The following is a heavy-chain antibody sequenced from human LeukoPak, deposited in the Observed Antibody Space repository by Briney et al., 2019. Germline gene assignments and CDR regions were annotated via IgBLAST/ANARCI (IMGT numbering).Heavy chain of an antibody. CDR1: RGSISGSSYY. Sequence: PSETLSLTCTVSRGSISGSSYYWGWIRQTPGKGLEWIGSINYSGSTYYNPSLKSRVTISVDTSKNQFFLKVTSVTAADSAVYYCARPEHSMGWYDFAYWGQGTLVTVSS. CDR3: ARPEHSMGWYDFAY. D-gene: IGHD2/OR15-2a*01. CDR2: INYSGST. V-gene: IGHV4-39*01. J-gene: IGHJ4*02.